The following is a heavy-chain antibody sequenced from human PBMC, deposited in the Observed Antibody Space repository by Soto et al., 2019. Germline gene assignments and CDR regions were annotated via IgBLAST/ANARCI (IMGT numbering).Heavy chain of an antibody. Sequence: QVQLVESGGGVVQPGRCLRLSCAASGFTVSHYAMHWVRQAPGKGLEWVALMSYDGSNEYYADSVKGRFTISRDNYKNTLYLQMTSLRAEDTAVYYCAKVGSHNFDYCGQGTLVTVSS. D-gene: IGHD1-26*01. CDR2: MSYDGSNE. CDR3: AKVGSHNFDY. J-gene: IGHJ4*02. CDR1: GFTVSHYA. V-gene: IGHV3-30*18.